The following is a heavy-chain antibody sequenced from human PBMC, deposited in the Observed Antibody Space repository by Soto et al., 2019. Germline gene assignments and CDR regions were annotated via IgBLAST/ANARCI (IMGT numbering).Heavy chain of an antibody. V-gene: IGHV3-30*18. CDR2: ISYDGSNK. Sequence: QVQLVESGGGVVQPGRSLRLSCAASGFTFSSYGMHWVRQAPGKGLEWVAVISYDGSNKYYADSVKGRFTISRDNSKNTLYLHMNSLRAEDTAVYYCAKESSYAEWDCYYDGMDVWGQGTKVTVSS. D-gene: IGHD6-13*01. J-gene: IGHJ6*02. CDR1: GFTFSSYG. CDR3: AKESSYAEWDCYYDGMDV.